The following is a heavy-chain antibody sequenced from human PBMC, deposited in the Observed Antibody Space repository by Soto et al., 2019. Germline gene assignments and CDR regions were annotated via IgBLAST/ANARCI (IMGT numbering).Heavy chain of an antibody. CDR1: GFTFSSYA. CDR3: ARDGRGYSYGKKYYFDY. J-gene: IGHJ4*02. V-gene: IGHV3-33*01. CDR2: IWYDGSNK. Sequence: QVQLVESGGGVVQPGRSLRLSCAASGFTFSSYAMHWVRQAPGKGLEWVAVIWYDGSNKYYADSVKGRFTISRDNSKNTLYLQMNSLRAEYTAVYYCARDGRGYSYGKKYYFDYWGQGTLVTVSS. D-gene: IGHD5-18*01.